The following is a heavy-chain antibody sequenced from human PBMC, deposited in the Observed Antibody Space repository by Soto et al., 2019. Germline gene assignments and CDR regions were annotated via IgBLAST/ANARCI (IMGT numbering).Heavy chain of an antibody. CDR2: VSYSGST. V-gene: IGHV4-39*01. CDR3: VRRYSNGSRKYGMDL. J-gene: IGHJ6*02. D-gene: IGHD3-10*01. CDR1: GGSISSSSYY. Sequence: SETLSLTCSASGGSISSSSYYWSWIRQPPGKGLGWMGCVSYSGSTSYNPSFHSRGSLSVEKPKNQYSLKVSSGTAADTAVYYCVRRYSNGSRKYGMDLWGQGTAVTVSS.